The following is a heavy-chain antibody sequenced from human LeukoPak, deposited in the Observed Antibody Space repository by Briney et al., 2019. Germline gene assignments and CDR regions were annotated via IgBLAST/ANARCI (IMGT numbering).Heavy chain of an antibody. CDR3: ARLRGDYYDSSGYYYFDC. D-gene: IGHD3-22*01. CDR1: GYSFISYW. J-gene: IGHJ4*02. CDR2: IYPGDSDS. V-gene: IGHV5-51*01. Sequence: GESLKISCEGSGYSFISYWIGWVRQMPGKGLEWMGIIYPGDSDSRYSPSFQGQVTISADKSISTAYLQWSSLKGSDTAMYYCARLRGDYYDSSGYYYFDCWGQGTLVTVSS.